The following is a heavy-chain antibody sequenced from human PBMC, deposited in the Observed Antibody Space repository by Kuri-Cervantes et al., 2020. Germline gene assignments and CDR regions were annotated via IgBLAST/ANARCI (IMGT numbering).Heavy chain of an antibody. V-gene: IGHV1-3*02. CDR1: GYTFTSYA. J-gene: IGHJ6*02. Sequence: ASVKVSCKASGYTFTSYAMHWVRQAPGQRLEWMGWSNAGNGNTKYSQELQGRVTMTTDTSTSTAYMELRSLRSDDTAVYYCARAWSGLQLVYYGMDVWGQGTTVTVSS. D-gene: IGHD6-13*01. CDR3: ARAWSGLQLVYYGMDV. CDR2: SNAGNGNT.